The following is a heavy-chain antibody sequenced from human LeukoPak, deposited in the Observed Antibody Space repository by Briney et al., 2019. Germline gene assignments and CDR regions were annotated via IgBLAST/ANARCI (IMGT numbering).Heavy chain of an antibody. D-gene: IGHD3-10*01. CDR3: ANPMVRGEY. CDR1: GFTFSSYG. Sequence: PGGSLRLSCAASGFTFSSYGMSWVRQAPGNGLEWVSAISGSGGSTYFADSVKGRFTISRDNSKNTLYLQMNSLRAEDTAVYYCANPMVRGEYWVQGTLVTVSS. V-gene: IGHV3-23*01. CDR2: ISGSGGST. J-gene: IGHJ4*02.